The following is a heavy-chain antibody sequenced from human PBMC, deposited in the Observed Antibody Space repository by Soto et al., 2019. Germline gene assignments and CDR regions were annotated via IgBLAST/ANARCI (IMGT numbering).Heavy chain of an antibody. V-gene: IGHV4-39*01. D-gene: IGHD3-22*01. J-gene: IGHJ2*01. CDR2: IYYSGST. CDR3: AVPPDDDYYDSSGYYGTSGWYFDL. CDR1: GGSISSSSYY. Sequence: PSETLSLTCTVSGGSISSSSYYWGWIRQPPGKGLEWIGSIYYSGSTYYNPSLKSRVTISVDTSKNQFSLKLSSVTAADTAVYYCAVPPDDDYYDSSGYYGTSGWYFDLWGRGTLVTVSS.